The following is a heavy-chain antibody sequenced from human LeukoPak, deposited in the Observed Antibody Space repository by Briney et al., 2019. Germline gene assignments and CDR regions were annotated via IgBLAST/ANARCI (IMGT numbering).Heavy chain of an antibody. V-gene: IGHV3-23*01. CDR2: IDYSGGDT. CDR1: GFTLSSYE. J-gene: IGHJ4*02. Sequence: GGSLRLSCTASGFTLSSYEMSWIRQAPGKGLEWVSSIDYSGGDTHYADSVKGRFTISRDNSKNTLYLQMNSLRAEDTAVYYCAKDKDGSGSLDYWGQGTLVTVSS. D-gene: IGHD3-10*01. CDR3: AKDKDGSGSLDY.